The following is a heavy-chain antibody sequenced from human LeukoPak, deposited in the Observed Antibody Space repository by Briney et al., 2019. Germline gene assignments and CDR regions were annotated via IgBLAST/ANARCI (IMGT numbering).Heavy chain of an antibody. Sequence: GGSLRLSCAASGFTFSSYGMHWVRQAPGKGLEWVAFIRYDGSNKYYADPVKGRFTISRDNSKNTLYLQMNSLRAEDTAVYYCAKVAPAGYCADYWGQGTLVTVSS. CDR3: AKVAPAGYCADY. CDR1: GFTFSSYG. J-gene: IGHJ4*02. V-gene: IGHV3-30*02. CDR2: IRYDGSNK. D-gene: IGHD1-26*01.